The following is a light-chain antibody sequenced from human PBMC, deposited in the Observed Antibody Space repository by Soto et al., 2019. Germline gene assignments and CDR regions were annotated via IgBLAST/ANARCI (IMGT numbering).Light chain of an antibody. CDR1: TGAVTSGHY. Sequence: QAVVTQEPSLTVSPGGTVTLTCASSTGAVTSGHYPYWFQQKPGQAPRTLIYHTSNKHSWTPARFSGSLLGGKAALTLSGAQPEDEAEYYCLLSYGGARVFGGGTKLTVL. CDR2: HTS. V-gene: IGLV7-46*01. J-gene: IGLJ3*02. CDR3: LLSYGGARV.